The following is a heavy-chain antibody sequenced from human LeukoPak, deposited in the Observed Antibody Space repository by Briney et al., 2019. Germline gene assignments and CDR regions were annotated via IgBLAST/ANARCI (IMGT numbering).Heavy chain of an antibody. CDR2: ISSISSII. V-gene: IGHV3-48*04. J-gene: IGHJ4*02. CDR3: LRDRGYSTYDC. Sequence: GGSLRLSCAASGFTFSTYSMSWVRQAPGKGLEWVSYISSISSIIYYADSVKGRFTISRDNAKNSLYLQMNTLRAEDTAVYYCLRDRGYSTYDCWGQGTLVTVSS. CDR1: GFTFSTYS. D-gene: IGHD6-13*01.